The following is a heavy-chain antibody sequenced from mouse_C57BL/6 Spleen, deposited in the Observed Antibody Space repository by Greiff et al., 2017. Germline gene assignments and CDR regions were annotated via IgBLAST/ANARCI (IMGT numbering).Heavy chain of an antibody. Sequence: QVHVKQSGAELARPGASVKLSCKASGYTFTSYGISWVKQRTGQGLEWIGEIYPRSGNTYYNEKFKGKATLTADKSSSTAYMELRSLTSEDSAVXVRARRAYGSSYGAMDVWGPGTSVTVSS. CDR1: GYTFTSYG. J-gene: IGHJ4*01. CDR2: IYPRSGNT. CDR3: ARRAYGSSYGAMDV. V-gene: IGHV1-81*01. D-gene: IGHD1-1*01.